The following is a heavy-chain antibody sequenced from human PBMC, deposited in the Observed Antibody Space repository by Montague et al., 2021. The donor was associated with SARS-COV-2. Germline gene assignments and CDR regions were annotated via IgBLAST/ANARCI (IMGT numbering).Heavy chain of an antibody. CDR2: TYYMSKWYN. V-gene: IGHV6-1*01. Sequence: CAISGDSVASNSAAWIWIRQSPSRGLEWLAMTYYMSKWYNEYAVSVKSRINIIPDTSKNHLSLQVNSVTPEDTAVYYCAREGEWELQGPRHSSFYFAMDVWGQGTSITVSS. J-gene: IGHJ6*02. D-gene: IGHD1-26*01. CDR1: GDSVASNSAA. CDR3: AREGEWELQGPRHSSFYFAMDV.